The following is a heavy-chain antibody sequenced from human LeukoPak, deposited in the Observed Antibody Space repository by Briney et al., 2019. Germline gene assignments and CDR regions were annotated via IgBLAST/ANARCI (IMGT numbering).Heavy chain of an antibody. J-gene: IGHJ4*02. Sequence: GGSLRLSCAASGFTFDDYGMSWVRQAPGKGLEWVSGINWNGGSTGYADSVKGRFTISRDNAKNSLYLQMNSLRAEDTALYYCARDSYYYDSSGYQNDYWGQGTPVTVSS. CDR1: GFTFDDYG. V-gene: IGHV3-20*04. CDR3: ARDSYYYDSSGYQNDY. D-gene: IGHD3-22*01. CDR2: INWNGGST.